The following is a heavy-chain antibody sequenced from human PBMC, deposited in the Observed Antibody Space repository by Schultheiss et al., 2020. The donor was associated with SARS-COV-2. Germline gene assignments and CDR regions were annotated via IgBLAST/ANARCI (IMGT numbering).Heavy chain of an antibody. J-gene: IGHJ4*02. CDR1: GGSISSSNW. CDR3: AREYSSGWYYFDY. V-gene: IGHV4-4*02. Sequence: SETLSLTCAVSGGSISSSNWWSWVRQPPGKGLEWIGEIYHSGSTNYNPSLKSRVTISVDTSKNQFSLKLSSVTAADTAVYYCAREYSSGWYYFDYWGQGTLVTVSS. CDR2: IYHSGST. D-gene: IGHD6-19*01.